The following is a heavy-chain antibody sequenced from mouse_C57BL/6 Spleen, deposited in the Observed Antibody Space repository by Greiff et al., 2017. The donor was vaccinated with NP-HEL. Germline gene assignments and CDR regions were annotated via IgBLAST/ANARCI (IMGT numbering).Heavy chain of an antibody. V-gene: IGHV5-4*01. D-gene: IGHD2-4*01. Sequence: EVQGVESGGGLVKPGGSLKLSCAASGFTFSSYAMSWVRQTPEKRLEWVATISDGGSYTYYPDNVKGRFTISRDNAKNNLYLQMSHLKSEDTAMYYCARGDYEEAMDYWGQGTSVTVSS. J-gene: IGHJ4*01. CDR2: ISDGGSYT. CDR3: ARGDYEEAMDY. CDR1: GFTFSSYA.